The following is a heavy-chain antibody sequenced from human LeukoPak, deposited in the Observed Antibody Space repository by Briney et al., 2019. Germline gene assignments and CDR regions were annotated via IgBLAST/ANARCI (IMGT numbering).Heavy chain of an antibody. CDR2: ISGSGGST. CDR3: ARHYWYMDV. Sequence: GGSLRLSCTASGFTFSSYAMSWVRQAPGKGLEWVSAISGSGGSTYYADSVKGRFTISRDNSKSTLFLQMNSLRAEDTAVYYCARHYWYMDVWGRGTTVTVSS. V-gene: IGHV3-23*01. J-gene: IGHJ6*03. CDR1: GFTFSSYA.